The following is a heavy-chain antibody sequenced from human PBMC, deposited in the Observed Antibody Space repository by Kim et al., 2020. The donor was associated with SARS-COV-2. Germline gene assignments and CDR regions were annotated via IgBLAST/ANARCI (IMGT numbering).Heavy chain of an antibody. J-gene: IGHJ2*01. CDR3: AREVGQTGTTPRDWYFDL. CDR2: IYSGGSI. CDR1: GFTVSNNY. D-gene: IGHD1-1*01. V-gene: IGHV3-66*02. Sequence: GGSLRLSCAASGFTVSNNYMTWVRQAPGKGLEWVSIIYSGGSIYYADSVKGRFTISRDNSKNTLYLQMNSLRAEDTAVYYCAREVGQTGTTPRDWYFDLWGRGTLVTVSS.